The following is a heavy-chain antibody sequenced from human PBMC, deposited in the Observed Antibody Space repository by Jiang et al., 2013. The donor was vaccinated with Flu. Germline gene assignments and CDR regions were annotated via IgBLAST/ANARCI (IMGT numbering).Heavy chain of an antibody. CDR3: AKYQGGSTIFGLDY. Sequence: VQLVESGGGLVQPGGSLRLSCAASGFTFSDYAMNWVRQAPGRGLEWVSAISASGGSTYYADSVKGRFTISRDNSKNTLYLQMNSLRAEDTAVYYCAKYQGGSTIFGLDYWGQGTLVTSPQ. CDR2: ISASGGST. CDR1: GFTFSDYA. V-gene: IGHV3-23*04. D-gene: IGHD3-3*01. J-gene: IGHJ4*02.